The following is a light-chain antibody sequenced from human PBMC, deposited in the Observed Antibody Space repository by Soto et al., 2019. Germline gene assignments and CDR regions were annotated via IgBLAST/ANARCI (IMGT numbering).Light chain of an antibody. CDR2: EVT. CDR3: SSYAGSNNFKV. J-gene: IGLJ2*01. V-gene: IGLV2-8*01. Sequence: QSVLTQPPSASGSPGQSVTISCTGTSSDVGGYNYVSWYQQHPGKAPKLMIYEVTKRPSGVPNRFSGSKSGNTASLTVSGLQAGDEADYYCSSYAGSNNFKVFGGGTKLTVL. CDR1: SSDVGGYNY.